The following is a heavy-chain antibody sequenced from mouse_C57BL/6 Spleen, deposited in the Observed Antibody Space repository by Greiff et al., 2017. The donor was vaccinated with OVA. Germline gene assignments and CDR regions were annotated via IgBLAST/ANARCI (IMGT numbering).Heavy chain of an antibody. V-gene: IGHV10-1*01. J-gene: IGHJ4*01. CDR3: VRHDLLPEAMDY. CDR1: GFSFNTYA. Sequence: EVQLVESGGGLVQPKGSLKLSCAASGFSFNTYAMNWVRQAPGKGLEWVARIRSKSNNYATYYADSVKDRFTISRDDSESMLYLQMNNLKTEDTAMYYCVRHDLLPEAMDYWGQGTSVTVSS. D-gene: IGHD2-1*01. CDR2: IRSKSNNYAT.